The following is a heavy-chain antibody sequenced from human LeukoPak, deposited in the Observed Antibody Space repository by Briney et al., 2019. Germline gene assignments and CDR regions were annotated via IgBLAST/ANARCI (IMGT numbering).Heavy chain of an antibody. CDR1: GYTFTTYG. J-gene: IGHJ3*01. D-gene: IGHD1-1*01. V-gene: IGHV1-18*01. CDR3: ARDFYHSGTNWYDVFDV. CDR2: VSGNNGST. Sequence: GASVKVSCKASGYTFTTYGISWVRQAPGRGLEWMGWVSGNNGSTNYAQKFQGRVTMTTDTSTNTAYMELRSLRSDDTAVYYCARDFYHSGTNWYDVFDVWGQGTMVTVSS.